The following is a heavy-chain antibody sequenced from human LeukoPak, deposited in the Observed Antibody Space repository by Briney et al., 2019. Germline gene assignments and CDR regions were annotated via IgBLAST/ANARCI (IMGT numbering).Heavy chain of an antibody. CDR3: AELGITMIGGV. Sequence: PGGSLRLSCAASGFTFSSYSMNWVRQAPGKGLEWVSYISSSSSTIYYADSVKGRFTIFRDNAKNSLYLQMNSLRAEDTAVYYCAELGITMIGGVWGKGTTVTISS. J-gene: IGHJ6*04. D-gene: IGHD3-10*02. CDR2: ISSSSSTI. V-gene: IGHV3-48*01. CDR1: GFTFSSYS.